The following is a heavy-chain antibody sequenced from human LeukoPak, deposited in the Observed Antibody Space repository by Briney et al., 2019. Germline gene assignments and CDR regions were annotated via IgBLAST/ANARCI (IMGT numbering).Heavy chain of an antibody. CDR3: AREDADYTFSFDF. D-gene: IGHD4-17*01. CDR1: GFTFSSAW. CDR2: IKRKTDGGTT. Sequence: GGSLRLSCAASGFTFSSAWVSWVRQAPGKGLEWVGRIKRKTDGGTTDYTAPVKGRFTISRDDSKNTVYLQMNSLKTEDTAVYYCAREDADYTFSFDFWGQGTLVTVSS. J-gene: IGHJ4*02. V-gene: IGHV3-15*01.